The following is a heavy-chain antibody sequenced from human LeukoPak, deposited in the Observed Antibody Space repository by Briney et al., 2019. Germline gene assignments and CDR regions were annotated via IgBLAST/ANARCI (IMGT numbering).Heavy chain of an antibody. J-gene: IGHJ4*02. CDR2: INHSGST. CDR1: GGSFSGYY. D-gene: IGHD3-22*01. Sequence: SETLSLTCAVYGGSFSGYYWSWIRQPPGKGLEGIGEINHSGSTNYHPSLKSRVTISVDTSKSQSTLKLSSVTAADTAVYYCARSGAYDSSGYSVLPIDYWGQGTLVTVSS. V-gene: IGHV4-34*01. CDR3: ARSGAYDSSGYSVLPIDY.